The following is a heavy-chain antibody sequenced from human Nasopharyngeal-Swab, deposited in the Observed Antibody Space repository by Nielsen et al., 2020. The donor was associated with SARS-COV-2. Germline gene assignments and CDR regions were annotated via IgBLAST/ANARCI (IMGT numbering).Heavy chain of an antibody. V-gene: IGHV1-18*01. CDR2: ISAYNGRT. CDR1: GYTFTSSG. Sequence: ASVMVSCKASGYTFTSSGISWVRQAPGQGLEGMGWISAYNGRTYYAQKFQGRVTMTTDTSTSTAYMDLRSLRSDDTAVYYCARDPRGPDYWGQGTLVTVSS. J-gene: IGHJ4*02. CDR3: ARDPRGPDY. D-gene: IGHD6-25*01.